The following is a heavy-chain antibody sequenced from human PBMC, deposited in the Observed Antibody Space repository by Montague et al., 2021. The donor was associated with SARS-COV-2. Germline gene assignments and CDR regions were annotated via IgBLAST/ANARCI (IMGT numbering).Heavy chain of an antibody. CDR1: GGSFSGYS. D-gene: IGHD2-2*02. CDR3: RVVPAGIPKGPNFYYMDV. J-gene: IGHJ6*03. Sequence: SETLSLTCAVYGGSFSGYSWGWIRQPPGKGLEWIGQIYHSGSTNYNPSPKSRVTISVDTSKNQFSLKLSSVTAADTALYYCRVVPAGIPKGPNFYYMDVWGKGTTVTVSS. CDR2: IYHSGST. V-gene: IGHV4-34*01.